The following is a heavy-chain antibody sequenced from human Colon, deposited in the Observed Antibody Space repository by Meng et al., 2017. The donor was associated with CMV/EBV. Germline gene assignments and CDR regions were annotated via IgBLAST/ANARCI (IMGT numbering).Heavy chain of an antibody. D-gene: IGHD6-19*01. V-gene: IGHV1-8*01. CDR2: VNPDTKTT. CDR3: ARGPLSGWQPD. J-gene: IGHJ4*02. Sequence: ASVKVSCKASGDTPPGYTMYWVRQAPGQGLEWLGWVNPDTKTTRYSQKFEGRVAMTTDSSTNTVYMHLDGLTSDDTAVYYCARGPLSGWQPDWGQGTLVTVSS. CDR1: GDTPPGYT.